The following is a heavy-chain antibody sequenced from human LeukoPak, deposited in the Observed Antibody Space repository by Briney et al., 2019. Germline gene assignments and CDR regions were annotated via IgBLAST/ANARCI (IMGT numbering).Heavy chain of an antibody. J-gene: IGHJ3*02. V-gene: IGHV1-2*02. CDR1: GYTFTPYY. CDR2: INPNSGGT. Sequence: GAPVKVSCKASGYTFTPYYMHWVRQAPGQGVEWMGWINPNSGGTNYAQKFQGRVTMTRDTSISTAYMELSRRRSDDTAVYYCARVMGGLVIAAFDIWGQGTMVTVPS. D-gene: IGHD3-3*01. CDR3: ARVMGGLVIAAFDI.